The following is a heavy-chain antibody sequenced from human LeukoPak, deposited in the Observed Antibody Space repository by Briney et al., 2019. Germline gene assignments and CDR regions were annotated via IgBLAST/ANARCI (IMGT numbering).Heavy chain of an antibody. V-gene: IGHV3-49*04. J-gene: IGHJ4*02. CDR2: IRSKNYGGTT. Sequence: SLRLSCAASGFTFNSYEMNWVRQAPGKGLEWVGFIRSKNYGGTTEYAASVKGRFTISRDDSKSIAYLQMNSLKTEDTAVYYCTRVIVATKDYWGQGTLVTVSS. CDR3: TRVIVATKDY. D-gene: IGHD5-12*01. CDR1: GFTFNSYE.